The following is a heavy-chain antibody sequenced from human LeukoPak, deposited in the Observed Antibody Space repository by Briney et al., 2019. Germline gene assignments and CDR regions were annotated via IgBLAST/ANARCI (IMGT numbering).Heavy chain of an antibody. CDR3: VKEQGSGYHRTADY. D-gene: IGHD3-10*01. J-gene: IGHJ4*02. CDR1: GFTFRSCG. CDR2: ITYDGDTR. V-gene: IGHV3-30*18. Sequence: GGSLRLSCAASGFTFRSCGMHWVRQAPGKGLEWVAVITYDGDTRYFEDSVKGRFTISRDTSKSTLYLQMNSLGAEDTAVYYCVKEQGSGYHRTADYWGQGTLVTVPS.